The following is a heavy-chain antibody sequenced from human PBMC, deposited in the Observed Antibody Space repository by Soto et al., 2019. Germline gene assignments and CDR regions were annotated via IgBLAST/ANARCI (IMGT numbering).Heavy chain of an antibody. J-gene: IGHJ2*01. Sequence: ASVKVSCKASGYTFTSYGISWVRQAPGQGLEWMGRISAYNGNTNYAQKLQGRVTMTTDTSTSTAYMELRSLRSDDTAVYYCARGYYDSSGPAGWYFDLWGRGTLVTVSS. CDR3: ARGYYDSSGPAGWYFDL. CDR2: ISAYNGNT. CDR1: GYTFTSYG. D-gene: IGHD3-22*01. V-gene: IGHV1-18*01.